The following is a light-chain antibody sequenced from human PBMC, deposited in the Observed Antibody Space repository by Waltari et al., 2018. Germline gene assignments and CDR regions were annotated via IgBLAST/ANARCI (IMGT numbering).Light chain of an antibody. CDR3: GADHDSRGNFVQEV. V-gene: IGLV9-49*01. CDR2: VGTGGIVG. J-gene: IGLJ3*02. CDR1: SGYSNYR. Sequence: QPVLTQPPSASASLGTSVTLTCTLNSGYSNYRVDWYQQRPGQGPRFVMRVGTGGIVGSKGDGIPDRFSVLGSGLNRYLTIRNIQEEDEGDYHCGADHDSRGNFVQEVFGGGTKLTVL.